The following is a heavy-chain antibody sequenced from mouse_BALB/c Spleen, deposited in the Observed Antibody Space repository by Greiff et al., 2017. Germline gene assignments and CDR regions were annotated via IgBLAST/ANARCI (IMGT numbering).Heavy chain of an antibody. Sequence: EVHLVESGGDLVKPGGSLKLSCAASGFTFSSYGMSWVRQTPDKRLEWVATISSGGSYTYYPDSVKGRFTISRDNAKNTLYLQMSSLKSEDTAMYYPARRYDGYFDVWGAGTTVTVSS. J-gene: IGHJ1*01. CDR1: GFTFSSYG. D-gene: IGHD2-14*01. V-gene: IGHV5-6*01. CDR3: ARRYDGYFDV. CDR2: ISSGGSYT.